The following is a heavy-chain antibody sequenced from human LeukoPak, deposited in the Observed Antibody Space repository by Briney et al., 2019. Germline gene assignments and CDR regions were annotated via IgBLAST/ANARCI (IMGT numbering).Heavy chain of an antibody. V-gene: IGHV1-2*02. Sequence: ASLKVSCKTSGYSFTGHFLHWLRHAPGQGLEWMGWIKPDNGATFYAQKFQGRFTMSRDMSMSTVYMDLSSLTSDDTATYYCARDHDYGADYWGQGTLVIVS. CDR1: GYSFTGHF. D-gene: IGHD4/OR15-4a*01. CDR2: IKPDNGAT. J-gene: IGHJ4*02. CDR3: ARDHDYGADY.